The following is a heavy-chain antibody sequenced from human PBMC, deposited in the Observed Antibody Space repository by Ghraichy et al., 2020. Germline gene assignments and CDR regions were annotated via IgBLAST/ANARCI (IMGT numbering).Heavy chain of an antibody. CDR3: ALGGAVAGPYIHY. D-gene: IGHD6-19*01. Sequence: GSLRLSCNVSGDSISTYYWTWIRQPPGKELEWIGSIYHTGSTNYNPSLKSRVAISVDTSKTQFSLNLYSVTAADTAVYYCALGGAVAGPYIHYWGQGTLVSVSS. J-gene: IGHJ4*02. CDR2: IYHTGST. V-gene: IGHV4-59*01. CDR1: GDSISTYY.